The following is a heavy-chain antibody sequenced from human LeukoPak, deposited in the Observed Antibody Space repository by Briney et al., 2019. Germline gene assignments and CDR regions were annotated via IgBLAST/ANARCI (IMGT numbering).Heavy chain of an antibody. D-gene: IGHD3-16*02. CDR2: ISSSSSTI. CDR1: GFTFRSYD. Sequence: GGSLRLSCAASGFTFRSYDMNWVRQAPGKGLEWVSFISSSSSTIYYADSVKGRFTISRDNARNSLYLQMESLRDEDTAVYFCARGPTYYDYVWGSYRPYYFDYWGQGTLVTVSS. J-gene: IGHJ4*02. V-gene: IGHV3-48*02. CDR3: ARGPTYYDYVWGSYRPYYFDY.